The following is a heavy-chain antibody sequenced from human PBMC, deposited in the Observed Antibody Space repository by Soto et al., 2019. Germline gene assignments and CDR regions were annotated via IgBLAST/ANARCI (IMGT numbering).Heavy chain of an antibody. V-gene: IGHV3-21*01. J-gene: IGHJ3*02. D-gene: IGHD2-15*01. CDR3: ARSTPDNPFDI. CDR1: GFTFTTYT. Sequence: EVQLVESGGGLVEPGGSLRLSCAASGFTFTTYTMNWVRQAPGKGLEWVSSISAGGRSIFYADSMKGRSTVSRDNAKSSLYLQMNSLRADDTAVYHSARSTPDNPFDIWGQGTMVTVSS. CDR2: ISAGGRSI.